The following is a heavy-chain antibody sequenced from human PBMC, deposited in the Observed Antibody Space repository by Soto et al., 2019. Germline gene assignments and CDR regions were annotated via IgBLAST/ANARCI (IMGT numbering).Heavy chain of an antibody. CDR3: AREFGREGYFDY. CDR1: GFTFSSYG. CDR2: IWYDGSNK. D-gene: IGHD1-26*01. V-gene: IGHV3-33*01. Sequence: GGSLRLSCAASGFTFSSYGMHWVRQAPGKGLEWVAVIWYDGSNKYYADSVKGRFTISRDNSKNTLYLQMNSLRAEDTAVYYCAREFGREGYFDYWGQGTLVTVSS. J-gene: IGHJ4*02.